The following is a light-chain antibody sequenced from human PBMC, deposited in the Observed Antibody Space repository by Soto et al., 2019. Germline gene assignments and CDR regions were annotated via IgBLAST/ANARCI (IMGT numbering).Light chain of an antibody. Sequence: EVLMTQAPDTLYVSPGERVTLSCRASQSVSDNLAWYQQKPGQGPRLLVYRASTRTLGIPARFSGSGSGTDFTLTISRLEPEDFAVYYCHQYGSSPPITFGQGTRLEIK. V-gene: IGKV3-20*01. CDR1: QSVSDN. J-gene: IGKJ5*01. CDR2: RAS. CDR3: HQYGSSPPIT.